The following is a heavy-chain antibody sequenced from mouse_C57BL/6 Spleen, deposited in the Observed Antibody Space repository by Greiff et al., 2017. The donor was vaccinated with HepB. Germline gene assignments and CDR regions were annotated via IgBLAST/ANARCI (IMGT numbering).Heavy chain of an antibody. CDR2: ISNGGGST. D-gene: IGHD1-1*01. J-gene: IGHJ1*03. CDR1: GFTFSDYY. Sequence: EVMLVESGGGLVQPGGSLKLSCAASGFTFSDYYMYWVRQTPEKRLEWVAYISNGGGSTYYPDTVKGRFTISRDNAKNTLYLQMSRLKSEDTAMYYCARRDYYGSNYFDVWGTGTTVTVSS. V-gene: IGHV5-12*01. CDR3: ARRDYYGSNYFDV.